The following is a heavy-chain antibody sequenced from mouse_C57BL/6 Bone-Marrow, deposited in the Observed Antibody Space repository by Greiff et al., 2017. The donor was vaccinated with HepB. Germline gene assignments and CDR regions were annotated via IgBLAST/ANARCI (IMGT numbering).Heavy chain of an antibody. CDR2: INPSSGYT. CDR3: ARGYGKRSLDD. CDR1: GYTFTSYT. V-gene: IGHV1-4*01. Sequence: QVQLQQSGAELARPGASVKMSCKASGYTFTSYTMHWVKQRPGQGLEWIGYINPSSGYTKYNQKFKDKATLTAAKSSSTAYMQLSSLTSEDSAVYYCARGYGKRSLDDWGQGTTLTVSS. J-gene: IGHJ2*01. D-gene: IGHD1-1*01.